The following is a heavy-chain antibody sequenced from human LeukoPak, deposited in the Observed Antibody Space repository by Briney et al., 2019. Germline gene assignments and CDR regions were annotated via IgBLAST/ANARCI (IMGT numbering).Heavy chain of an antibody. CDR1: GVSISSGSYY. Sequence: SETLSLTCTVSGVSISSGSYYWSWIRQPAGKGLEWIGGIYTSGSTNYNPSLKCRVTMSVDTSKNQFSLKLSSVTAADTAVYYCARGHYGSGTQDYFDYWGQGTLVTVSS. V-gene: IGHV4-61*02. J-gene: IGHJ4*02. CDR2: IYTSGST. CDR3: ARGHYGSGTQDYFDY. D-gene: IGHD3-10*01.